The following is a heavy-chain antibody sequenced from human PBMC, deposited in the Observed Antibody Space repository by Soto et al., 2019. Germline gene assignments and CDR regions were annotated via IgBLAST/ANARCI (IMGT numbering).Heavy chain of an antibody. CDR2: IIPIFGTA. CDR3: ARRMDIVVVVAADVAFDI. D-gene: IGHD2-15*01. V-gene: IGHV1-69*13. Sequence: ASVKVSCKASGYIFTDYYMHWVRQAPGQGLEWMGGIIPIFGTANYAQKFQGRVTITADESTSTAYMELSSLRSEDTAVYYCARRMDIVVVVAADVAFDIWGQGTMVTVSS. J-gene: IGHJ3*02. CDR1: GYIFTDYY.